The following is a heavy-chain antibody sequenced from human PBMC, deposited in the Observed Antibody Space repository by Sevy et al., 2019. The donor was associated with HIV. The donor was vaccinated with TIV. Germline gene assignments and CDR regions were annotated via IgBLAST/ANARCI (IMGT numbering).Heavy chain of an antibody. Sequence: ASVKVSCKAARYTFTDYYVHWVRQAPGQGLEWMGWINPNNGGTKYAQRLQGRVTMTRYTSINTAYMELGSLTSGDTAVYDCARLTTMPTSDDYGMDVWGQGTTVTVSS. CDR1: RYTFTDYY. D-gene: IGHD4-17*01. V-gene: IGHV1-2*02. CDR3: ARLTTMPTSDDYGMDV. J-gene: IGHJ6*02. CDR2: INPNNGGT.